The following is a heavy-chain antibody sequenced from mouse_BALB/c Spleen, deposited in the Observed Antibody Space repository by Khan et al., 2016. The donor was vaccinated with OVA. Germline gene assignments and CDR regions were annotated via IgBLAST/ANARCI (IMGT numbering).Heavy chain of an antibody. D-gene: IGHD1-1*01. CDR2: ISYSGRT. V-gene: IGHV3-2*02. CDR3: ARSMTITTLVATDFDY. CDR1: GYSITSDYA. J-gene: IGHJ2*01. Sequence: EVQLQESGPGLVKPSQSLSLTCTVTGYSITSDYAWNWIRQFPGNKLEWMGYISYSGRTSYNQSLKSRISITRDTSRNQFFLQLNSVTTEDPATXYGARSMTITTLVATDFDYWGQGTTLTVSS.